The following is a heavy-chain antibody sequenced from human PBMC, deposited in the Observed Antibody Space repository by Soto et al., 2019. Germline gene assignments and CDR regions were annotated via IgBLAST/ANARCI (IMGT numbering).Heavy chain of an antibody. CDR3: ASLYLSNEGYYYYMSV. D-gene: IGHD2-8*01. V-gene: IGHV1-3*01. Sequence: QVQLVQSGAEVKKPGASVKVSCKASGYTFTSYAMHWVRQAPGQRLVWMGWNNAGNGNTKYSQKFQGRVTITRDTCATAAYMGLSGLRSEDTAVYYCASLYLSNEGYYYYMSVSGKGTPVIV. CDR1: GYTFTSYA. CDR2: NNAGNGNT. J-gene: IGHJ6*03.